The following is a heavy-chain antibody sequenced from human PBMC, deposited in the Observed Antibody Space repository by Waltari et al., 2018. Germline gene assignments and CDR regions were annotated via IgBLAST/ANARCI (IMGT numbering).Heavy chain of an antibody. Sequence: EVQLVESGGGLVQPGGSLTLSCAASGFTFSSNWLSWVRRAPGKGLEWVANIKQDGSEKYYVDSVKGRFTISRDNAKNSLYLQMNSLRAEDTAVYYCARDGYSGYDSVGGENYFDYWGQGTLVTVSS. D-gene: IGHD5-12*01. V-gene: IGHV3-7*01. CDR3: ARDGYSGYDSVGGENYFDY. CDR1: GFTFSSNW. CDR2: IKQDGSEK. J-gene: IGHJ4*02.